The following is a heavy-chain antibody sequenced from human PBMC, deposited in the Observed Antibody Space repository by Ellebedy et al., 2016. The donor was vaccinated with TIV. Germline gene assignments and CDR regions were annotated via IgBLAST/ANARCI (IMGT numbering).Heavy chain of an antibody. CDR3: ARGVVGAGNGNEY. V-gene: IGHV3-53*01. J-gene: IGHJ4*02. CDR1: GFTVSDTF. CDR2: VYSDDSI. D-gene: IGHD2-15*01. Sequence: PGGSLRLSCSVSGFTVSDTFMIWVRQAPGKGLEWVSVVYSDDSIYYADSVKGRFIISRDSAKNTLYLQMNSLRDEDTAVYYGARGVVGAGNGNEYWGRGTLVTVSS.